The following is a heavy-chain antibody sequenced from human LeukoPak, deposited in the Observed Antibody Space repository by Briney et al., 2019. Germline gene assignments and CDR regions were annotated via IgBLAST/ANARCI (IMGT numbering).Heavy chain of an antibody. D-gene: IGHD5-24*01. Sequence: SETLSLTCTVSNGSIRGNYWSWVRQPPGKGLEWIAYIYQSGSTNYNPSLKSRVTISVDTSKNQFSLSLSAVTAADTAVYYCARHKWDGFNCFDYWGQGTLVTVSS. CDR3: ARHKWDGFNCFDY. CDR1: NGSIRGNY. CDR2: IYQSGST. V-gene: IGHV4-59*08. J-gene: IGHJ4*02.